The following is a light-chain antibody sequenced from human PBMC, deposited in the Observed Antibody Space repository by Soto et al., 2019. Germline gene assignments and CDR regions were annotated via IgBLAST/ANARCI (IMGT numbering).Light chain of an antibody. CDR1: NSDVGGYDY. CDR3: SSFTGSTTWV. J-gene: IGLJ3*02. CDR2: DVS. Sequence: QSALTQPASVSGSPGQSITISCTGTNSDVGGYDYVSWYQQHPGKAPKLLIYDVSKWPSGLSNRFSGSKSGNTASLTISGLLTEDEADYYCSSFTGSTTWVFGGGTKLTVL. V-gene: IGLV2-14*03.